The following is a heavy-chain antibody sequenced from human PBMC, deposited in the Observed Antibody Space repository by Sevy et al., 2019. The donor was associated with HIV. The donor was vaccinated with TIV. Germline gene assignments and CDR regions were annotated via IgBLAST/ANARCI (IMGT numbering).Heavy chain of an antibody. CDR1: GFTFRNAW. Sequence: GGSLRLSCVASGFTFRNAWMTWVRQVPGKGLEWVGRIVNDPDGGTTDYAAPVIGRFINSRDDSKNTLNLQMNSLKTVDTAVYYCSTDIVVQSGYSYDFSRINPDFSHNNGADVWGQGTTVTVSS. J-gene: IGHJ6*02. CDR3: STDIVVQSGYSYDFSRINPDFSHNNGADV. CDR2: IVNDPDGGTT. V-gene: IGHV3-15*04. D-gene: IGHD3-16*01.